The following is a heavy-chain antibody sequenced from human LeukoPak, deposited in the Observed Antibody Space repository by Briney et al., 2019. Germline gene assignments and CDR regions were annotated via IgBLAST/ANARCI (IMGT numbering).Heavy chain of an antibody. D-gene: IGHD2-2*01. CDR3: ARDRADIVVVPAAMGAFDI. J-gene: IGHJ3*02. CDR2: IYYSGST. CDR1: GGSISSSSYY. V-gene: IGHV4-39*07. Sequence: SETLSLTCTVSGGSISSSSYYWGWIRQPPGKGLEWIGSIYYSGSTYYNPSLKSRVTISVDTSKNQFSLKLSSVTAADTAVYYCARDRADIVVVPAAMGAFDIWGQGTMVTVSS.